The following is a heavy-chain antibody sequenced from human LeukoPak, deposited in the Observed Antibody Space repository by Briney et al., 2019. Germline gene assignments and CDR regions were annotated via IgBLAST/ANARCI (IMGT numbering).Heavy chain of an antibody. V-gene: IGHV3-74*01. J-gene: IGHJ5*02. CDR1: GTYW. CDR3: AKDISGYDS. D-gene: IGHD5-12*01. CDR2: INSDGSWT. Sequence: GGSLRLSCAASGTYWMHWVRQAPGKGLVWVSHINSDGSWTGYADSVKGRFTISKDNAKNTVSLQMNSLRAEDTALYYCAKDISGYDSWGQGTLVTVSS.